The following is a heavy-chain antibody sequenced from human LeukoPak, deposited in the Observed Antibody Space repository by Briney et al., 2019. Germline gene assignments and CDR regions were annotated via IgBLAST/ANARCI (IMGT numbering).Heavy chain of an antibody. Sequence: RASVKVSCKGSGYSFRSYGINWVRQAPGQGREWMGWISGYNGNTNYAQMVQGRVTMTTDTSTSTAYMELRSPRSDDTAMYYCARDVGDIVTIPAAITVPWGQGTLVTVSS. CDR1: GYSFRSYG. D-gene: IGHD2-2*01. J-gene: IGHJ5*02. CDR3: ARDVGDIVTIPAAITVP. CDR2: ISGYNGNT. V-gene: IGHV1-18*01.